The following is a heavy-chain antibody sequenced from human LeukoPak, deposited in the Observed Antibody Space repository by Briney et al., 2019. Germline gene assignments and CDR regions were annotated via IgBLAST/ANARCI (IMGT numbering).Heavy chain of an antibody. J-gene: IGHJ4*02. V-gene: IGHV5-51*01. Sequence: GESLKISCKASGYSFTNYWIGWVRQVPGKGLEWMGIIYPGDSDTRYSPSFQGQVTISADKSISTAYLQWSSLKASDTAMYYCARRPIAAAGTAFDYWGQGTLVTVSS. CDR3: ARRPIAAAGTAFDY. CDR2: IYPGDSDT. CDR1: GYSFTNYW. D-gene: IGHD6-13*01.